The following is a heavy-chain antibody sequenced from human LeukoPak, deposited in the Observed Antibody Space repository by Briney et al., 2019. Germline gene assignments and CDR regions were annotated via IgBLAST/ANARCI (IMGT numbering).Heavy chain of an antibody. CDR2: ISSRGSTI. V-gene: IGHV3-48*03. D-gene: IGHD6-6*01. J-gene: IGHJ4*02. CDR3: ARDREYDY. Sequence: GSLRLSCVVSGFTFSSYEMNWVRQAPGKGLEWVSYISSRGSTIDYADSVKGRFTISRDNAKNSLYRQMNSLRDEDTAVYFCARDREYDYWGQGTLVTVSS. CDR1: GFTFSSYE.